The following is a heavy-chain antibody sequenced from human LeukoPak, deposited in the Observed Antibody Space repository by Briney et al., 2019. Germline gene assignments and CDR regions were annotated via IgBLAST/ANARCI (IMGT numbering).Heavy chain of an antibody. CDR2: IYTSGSP. V-gene: IGHV4-61*02. J-gene: IGHJ6*03. CDR1: GGSISSGSYY. D-gene: IGHD3-10*01. Sequence: PSQTLSLTCAVSGGSISSGSYYWNWIRQPAGKGLEWIGRIYTSGSPHYNPSLKSRVTISAATSKNQVSLKLNSMTAADTAVYYCARATGGPYYYYMDVWGKGTTVTVSS. CDR3: ARATGGPYYYYMDV.